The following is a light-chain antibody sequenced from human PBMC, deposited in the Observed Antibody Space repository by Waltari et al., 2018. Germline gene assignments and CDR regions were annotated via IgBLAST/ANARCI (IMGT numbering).Light chain of an antibody. CDR3: QTGGHGTWV. J-gene: IGLJ3*02. Sequence: QLVLPQSPSASASLGAPLKLTCPLSSGHSSNTLAWRQQPPERGPRYLMKVNSDGTHSKGDDIPDRFSGSSSGAERYLTISSLQSEDEADYYCQTGGHGTWVFGGGTKVTVL. V-gene: IGLV4-69*01. CDR2: VNSDGTH. CDR1: SGHSSNT.